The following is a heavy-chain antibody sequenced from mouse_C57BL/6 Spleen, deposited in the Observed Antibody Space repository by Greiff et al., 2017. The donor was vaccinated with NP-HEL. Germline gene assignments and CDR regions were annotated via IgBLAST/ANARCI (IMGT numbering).Heavy chain of an antibody. CDR3: AREGRLQGVDY. CDR1: GYSITSGYY. J-gene: IGHJ2*01. D-gene: IGHD3-2*02. V-gene: IGHV3-6*01. CDR2: ISYDGSN. Sequence: DVHLVESGPGLVKPSQSLSLTCSVTGYSITSGYYWNWIRQFPGNKLEWMGYISYDGSNNYNPSLKNRISITRDTSKNQFFLKLNSVTTEDTATYYCAREGRLQGVDYWGQGTTLTVSS.